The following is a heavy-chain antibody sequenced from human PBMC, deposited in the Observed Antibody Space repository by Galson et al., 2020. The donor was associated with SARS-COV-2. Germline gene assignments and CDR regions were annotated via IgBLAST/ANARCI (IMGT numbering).Heavy chain of an antibody. CDR2: ISSSSSYI. Sequence: GESLKISCAASGFTFSSYSMNWVRQAPGKGLEWVSSISSSSSYIYYADSVKGRFTISRDNAKNSLYLQMNSLRAEDTAVYYCARGGDFRYGAYYYYMDVWGKGTTVTISS. CDR3: ARGGDFRYGAYYYYMDV. D-gene: IGHD5-18*01. J-gene: IGHJ6*03. V-gene: IGHV3-21*01. CDR1: GFTFSSYS.